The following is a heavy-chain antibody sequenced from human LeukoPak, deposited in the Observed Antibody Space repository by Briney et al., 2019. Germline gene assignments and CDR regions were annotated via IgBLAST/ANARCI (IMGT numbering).Heavy chain of an antibody. D-gene: IGHD3-22*01. CDR2: ISYDGSNK. J-gene: IGHJ6*02. CDR3: AKRSGYYDSSVQVGMDV. CDR1: GFTFSSHA. Sequence: GGSLRLSCAASGFTFSSHAIHWVRQAPGKGLEWVAVISYDGSNKYYADSVKGRFTISRDNSKNTLYLQMNSLRAEDTAVYYCAKRSGYYDSSVQVGMDVWGQGTTVTVSS. V-gene: IGHV3-30*18.